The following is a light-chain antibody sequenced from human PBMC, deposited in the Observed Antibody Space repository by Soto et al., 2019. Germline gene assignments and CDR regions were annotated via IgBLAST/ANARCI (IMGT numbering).Light chain of an antibody. CDR2: STS. V-gene: IGKV3-20*01. Sequence: IVLTQSPGTLSLSPGERGTLSCRASQSVDSRHLAWYQQKPGQAPRLLIYSTSNRATGIPDRFSGSGSGTDFTLTISRLEPEDFAVYYCQQYVTSQTFGQGTKVEIK. J-gene: IGKJ1*01. CDR3: QQYVTSQT. CDR1: QSVDSRH.